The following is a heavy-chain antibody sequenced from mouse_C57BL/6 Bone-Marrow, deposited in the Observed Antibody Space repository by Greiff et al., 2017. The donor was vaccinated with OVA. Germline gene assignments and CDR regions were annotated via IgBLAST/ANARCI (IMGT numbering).Heavy chain of an antibody. CDR2: INPSSGYT. J-gene: IGHJ3*01. CDR3: AYDYAWFAY. CDR1: GYTFTSYW. V-gene: IGHV1-7*01. D-gene: IGHD2-4*01. Sequence: QVQLQQSGAELAKPGASVKLSCKASGYTFTSYWMHWVKQRPGQGLEWIGYINPSSGYTKYNQKFKDKAKLTADKSSSTAYMQLSSLTYEDSAVYYCAYDYAWFAYWGQGTLGTVSA.